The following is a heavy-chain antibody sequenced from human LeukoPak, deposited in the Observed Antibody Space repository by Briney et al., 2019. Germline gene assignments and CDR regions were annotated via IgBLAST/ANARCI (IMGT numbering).Heavy chain of an antibody. Sequence: PGGSLRLSCAASGFTVSSNYMSWVRQAPGKGLEWVSVIYSGGSTYYAGSVKGRFTISRDNSKNTLYLQMNSLRAEDTAVYYCARDRQISRSPGTDYWGQGTLVTVSS. CDR1: GFTVSSNY. D-gene: IGHD1-14*01. V-gene: IGHV3-66*01. J-gene: IGHJ4*02. CDR2: IYSGGST. CDR3: ARDRQISRSPGTDY.